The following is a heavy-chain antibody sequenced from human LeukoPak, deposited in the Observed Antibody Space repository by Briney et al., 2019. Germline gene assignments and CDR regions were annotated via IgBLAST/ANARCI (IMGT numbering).Heavy chain of an antibody. Sequence: PGGSLRLSCAASGFTFSTHWMYWVRQAPGKELVWVSRISGDGSGTSCADSVKGRFTISRDNAKDTLYLQMTSLRVEDTAVYSCASLLTPYHGSGGGGMDVWGQGTTVTVSS. V-gene: IGHV3-74*01. CDR3: ASLLTPYHGSGGGGMDV. CDR2: ISGDGSGT. J-gene: IGHJ6*02. CDR1: GFTFSTHW. D-gene: IGHD3-10*01.